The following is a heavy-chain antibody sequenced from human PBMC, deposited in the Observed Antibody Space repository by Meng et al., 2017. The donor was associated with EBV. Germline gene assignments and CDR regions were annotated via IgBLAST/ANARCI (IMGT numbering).Heavy chain of an antibody. CDR2: INPVLGIA. V-gene: IGHV1-69*10. J-gene: IGHJ4*02. D-gene: IGHD5-24*01. CDR1: GGNFSSDH. CDR3: ARERPGGMATTPYFDY. Sequence: QARLVSAGQEVKHAGSSVKDSCKVSGGNFSSDHNSWGRQATGQGLEWRGGINPVLGIANYAQKFQGRVTITADKSTSTAYMELSSLRSEDTAVYYCARERPGGMATTPYFDYWGQGTLVTASS.